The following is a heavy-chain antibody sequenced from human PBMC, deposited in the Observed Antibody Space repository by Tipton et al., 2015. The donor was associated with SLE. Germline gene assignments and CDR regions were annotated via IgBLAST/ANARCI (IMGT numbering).Heavy chain of an antibody. V-gene: IGHV3-7*03. Sequence: SLRLSCAASGFTFSSYWVSWVRQAPGKGLEWVANIKPDGSEKYYVDSVKGRFTISRDNAKNSLYLQTNSLRDEDTAVYYCARWGEPGATRHYDAFDVWGQGTMVTVSS. CDR2: IKPDGSEK. D-gene: IGHD6-25*01. CDR3: ARWGEPGATRHYDAFDV. J-gene: IGHJ3*01. CDR1: GFTFSSYW.